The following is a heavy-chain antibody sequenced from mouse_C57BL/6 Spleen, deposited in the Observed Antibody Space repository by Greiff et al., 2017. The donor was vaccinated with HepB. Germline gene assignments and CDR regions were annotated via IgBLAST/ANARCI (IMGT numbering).Heavy chain of an antibody. V-gene: IGHV1-63*01. CDR2: IYPGGGYT. CDR1: GYTFTNYW. J-gene: IGHJ2*01. D-gene: IGHD2-3*01. CDR3: ARRNDGPYYFDY. Sequence: QVQLQQSGAELVRPGTSVKMSCKASGYTFTNYWIGWAKQRPGHGLEWIGDIYPGGGYTNYNEKFKGKATLTADKSSSTAYMQVSSLTSEDSAIYYCARRNDGPYYFDYWGQGTTLTVSS.